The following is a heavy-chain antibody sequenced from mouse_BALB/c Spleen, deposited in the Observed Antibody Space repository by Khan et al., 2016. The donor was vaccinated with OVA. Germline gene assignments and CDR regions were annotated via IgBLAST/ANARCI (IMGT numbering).Heavy chain of an antibody. D-gene: IGHD1-1*01. CDR2: ISYSGNT. Sequence: VQLKESGPGLVKPSQSLSLTCTVTGYSITSDYAWNWIRQFPGNKLEWMGFISYSGNTNYNPSLKGRISITRDTSKNQFFLQLNSVTTEDTATYYCARVYGGDFDYGGQGTTLTVSS. J-gene: IGHJ2*01. V-gene: IGHV3-2*02. CDR3: ARVYGGDFDY. CDR1: GYSITSDYA.